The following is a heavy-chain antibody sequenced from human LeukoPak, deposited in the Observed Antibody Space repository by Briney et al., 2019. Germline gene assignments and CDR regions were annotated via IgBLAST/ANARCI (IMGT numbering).Heavy chain of an antibody. V-gene: IGHV3-21*01. CDR1: GLTFSIYG. Sequence: GGSLRLSCATSGLTFSIYGMNWVRQAPGKGLEWVSSISSSSSYIYYADSVKGRFTISRDNAKNSLYLQMNSLRAEDTAVYYCASFGDYWDYFDYWGQGTLVTVSS. CDR3: ASFGDYWDYFDY. D-gene: IGHD3-16*01. J-gene: IGHJ4*02. CDR2: ISSSSSYI.